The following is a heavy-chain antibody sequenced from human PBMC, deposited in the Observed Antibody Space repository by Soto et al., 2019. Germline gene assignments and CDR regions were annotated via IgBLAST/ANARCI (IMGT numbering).Heavy chain of an antibody. Sequence: QVHRQGSGPGLVRPSETLSLTCAVFGASIASGGWWSWVRQPPGKGLEGIAEIFHDGNTNYSPSLKSRVTISVDKSQNQFSLNVYSVTAADTAVYYCARHEGWTGPDQWGQGTLVTVSS. CDR3: ARHEGWTGPDQ. V-gene: IGHV4-4*02. CDR1: GASIASGGW. D-gene: IGHD3-10*01. CDR2: IFHDGNT. J-gene: IGHJ5*02.